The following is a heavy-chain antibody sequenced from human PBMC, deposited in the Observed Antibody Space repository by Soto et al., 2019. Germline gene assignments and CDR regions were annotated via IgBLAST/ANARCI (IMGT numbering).Heavy chain of an antibody. CDR3: ARVVAMDYFDY. V-gene: IGHV4-30-2*01. CDR1: GGSISSAGYS. CDR2: RFHSGRT. J-gene: IGHJ4*02. Sequence: QLQLQESGSGLVKPSETLSLTCAVSGGSISSAGYSWSWIRQPPGKVLEWIGYRFHSGRTYYNPSLESRVTISVNRSKNQFSLKLRSVTAADTAVYYCARVVAMDYFDYWGQGTLVTVSS. D-gene: IGHD5-12*01.